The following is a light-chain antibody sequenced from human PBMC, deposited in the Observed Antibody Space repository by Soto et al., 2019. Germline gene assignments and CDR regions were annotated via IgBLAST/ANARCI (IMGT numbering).Light chain of an antibody. CDR2: AAS. Sequence: DVQMTQAPSSLSATVGDRVTITCRASQGISNYLAWYQQKPGKVPKLLIYAASILQSGVPSRFSGSGSGTDVTLTISSLQSEDVATYYCQKYNSAPRTFGGGTKVEIK. V-gene: IGKV1-27*01. CDR1: QGISNY. J-gene: IGKJ4*01. CDR3: QKYNSAPRT.